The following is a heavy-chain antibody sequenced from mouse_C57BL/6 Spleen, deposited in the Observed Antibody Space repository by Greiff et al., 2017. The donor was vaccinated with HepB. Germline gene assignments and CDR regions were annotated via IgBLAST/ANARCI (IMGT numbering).Heavy chain of an antibody. CDR2: INPSTGGT. J-gene: IGHJ4*01. Sequence: VQLQQSGPELVKPGASVKISCKASGYSFTGYYMNWVKQSPEKSLEWIGEINPSTGGTTYNQKFKAKATLTVDKSSSTAYMQLKSLTSEDSAVYYCARRDYYGNYSMDYWGQGTSVTVSS. D-gene: IGHD2-1*01. V-gene: IGHV1-42*01. CDR3: ARRDYYGNYSMDY. CDR1: GYSFTGYY.